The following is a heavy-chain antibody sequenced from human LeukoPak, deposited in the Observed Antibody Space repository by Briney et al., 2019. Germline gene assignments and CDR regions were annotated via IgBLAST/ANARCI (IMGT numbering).Heavy chain of an antibody. J-gene: IGHJ4*02. V-gene: IGHV3-53*01. CDR1: GFTVSSNY. D-gene: IGHD3-22*01. CDR3: ARPQSSSGYYWPFDD. CDR2: IYSGGST. Sequence: GGSLRLSCAASGFTVSSNYMSWVRQAPGKGLEWVSVIYSGGSTYYADSVKGRFTISRDNSKNTLYLQMNSLRAEDTAVYYCARPQSSSGYYWPFDDWGQGTLVTVSS.